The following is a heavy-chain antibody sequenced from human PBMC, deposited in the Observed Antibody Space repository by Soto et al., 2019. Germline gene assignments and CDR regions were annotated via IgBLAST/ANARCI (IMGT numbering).Heavy chain of an antibody. V-gene: IGHV3-21*01. Sequence: PGGSLRLSCAASGFTFSSYSMNWVRQAPGKGLEWVSSISSSSSYIYYADSVKGRFTISRDNAKNSLYLQMNSLRAEDTAVYYCARTNSGYDFYFDYWGQGTLVTVSS. CDR1: GFTFSSYS. CDR2: ISSSSSYI. D-gene: IGHD5-12*01. J-gene: IGHJ4*02. CDR3: ARTNSGYDFYFDY.